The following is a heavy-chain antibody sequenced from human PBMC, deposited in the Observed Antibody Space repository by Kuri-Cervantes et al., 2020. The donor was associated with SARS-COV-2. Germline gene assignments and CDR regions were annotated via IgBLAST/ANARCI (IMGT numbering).Heavy chain of an antibody. CDR2: IYYSGST. V-gene: IGHV4-39*01. CDR1: GGSISSSSYY. D-gene: IGHD5-18*01. Sequence: GSLRLSCTVSGGSISSSSYYWGWIRQPPGKGLEWIGSIYYSGSTYYNPSLKSRVTISVDTSKNQFSLKLSSVTAADTAVYYCASQVDTAMAFDYWGQGTLVTDSS. J-gene: IGHJ4*02. CDR3: ASQVDTAMAFDY.